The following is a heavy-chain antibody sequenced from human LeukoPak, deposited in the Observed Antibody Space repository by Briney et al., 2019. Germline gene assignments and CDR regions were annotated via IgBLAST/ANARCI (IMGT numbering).Heavy chain of an antibody. CDR1: GXTFSTYS. D-gene: IGHD1-26*01. Sequence: PGGSLRLSCAASGXTFSTYSMNWFRQAPGKGLEWVSSISATSTYTYYAASLKGRFIISRDNAKNSVYLQMNSLRAEDTAVYYCAREAPGAHNHFDYWGQGTLVTVSS. V-gene: IGHV3-21*01. CDR2: ISATSTYT. J-gene: IGHJ4*02. CDR3: AREAPGAHNHFDY.